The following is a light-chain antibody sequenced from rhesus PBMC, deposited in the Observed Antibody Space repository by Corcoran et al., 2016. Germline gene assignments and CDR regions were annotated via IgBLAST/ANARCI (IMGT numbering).Light chain of an antibody. CDR2: SAY. V-gene: IGKV3-40*03. Sequence: IVMTQSPATLSLSPGEVATLSCRASDTIGSYLAWYQKKPGQAPKLLVHSAYIRASGIPDRFRGSGSGTHFTLTISVLQPEDFATYYFQHGFGTPWTFGQGTKVDI. CDR3: QHGFGTPWT. CDR1: DTIGSY. J-gene: IGKJ1*01.